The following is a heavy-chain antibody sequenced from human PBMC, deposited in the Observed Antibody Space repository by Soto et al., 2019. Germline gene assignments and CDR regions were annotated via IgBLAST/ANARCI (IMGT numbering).Heavy chain of an antibody. CDR2: GSYSGTT. J-gene: IGHJ4*02. CDR3: ARDSYSSGFNSFDY. CDR1: GGSTTSYY. Sequence: QVQLQESGPGLVKPSETLSLTCTVSGGSTTSYYWSWIRQPPGKGLEWIGYGSYSGTTNYNPSLKSRVTISVDTFKNQFSLKLSSVTAADTAVYAWARDSYSSGFNSFDYWGQGTLVTVSS. V-gene: IGHV4-59*01. D-gene: IGHD6-19*01.